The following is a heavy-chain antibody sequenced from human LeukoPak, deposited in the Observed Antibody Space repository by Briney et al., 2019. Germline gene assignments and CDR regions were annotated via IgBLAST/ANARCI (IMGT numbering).Heavy chain of an antibody. CDR2: IYSGGST. J-gene: IGHJ4*02. Sequence: GGSLRLSCAASEFSVGSNYMTWVRQAPGKGLEWVSLIYSGGSTYYADSVKGRFTISRDNSKKTVYLQMDSLRAEDTAVYYCARVTSRSGYYFDYWGQGTLVTVSS. CDR3: ARVTSRSGYYFDY. V-gene: IGHV3-53*01. CDR1: EFSVGSNY. D-gene: IGHD1-14*01.